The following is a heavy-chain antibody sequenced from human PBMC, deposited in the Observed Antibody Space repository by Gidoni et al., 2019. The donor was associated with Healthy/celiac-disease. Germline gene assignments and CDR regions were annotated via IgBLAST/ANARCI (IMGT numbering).Heavy chain of an antibody. J-gene: IGHJ6*02. Sequence: QWQLVQSGAEVKTPGSSVKVSCTASGCTFSSYALSWVRQAPGQWLEWRGGIIPTFGTANFAQKFQGRVTITADESTSTSYMELGSLRSEDTAVYYCARDHIVVVPAASRGSRQRRGRPTMDVWGQGTTVTVSS. CDR3: ARDHIVVVPAASRGSRQRRGRPTMDV. CDR1: GCTFSSYA. D-gene: IGHD2-2*01. CDR2: IIPTFGTA. V-gene: IGHV1-69*01.